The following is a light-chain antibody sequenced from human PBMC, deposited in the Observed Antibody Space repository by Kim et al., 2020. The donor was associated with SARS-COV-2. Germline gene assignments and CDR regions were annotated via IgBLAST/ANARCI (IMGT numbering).Light chain of an antibody. CDR2: LNSDGSH. Sequence: LGASVKLTCTLSSGHSSYAIAWNEQQPEKGPRYLMKLNSDGSHSKGDGIPDRFSGASSGAERYLTISSLQSEDEADYYCQTWGTVVFGGGTQLTVL. J-gene: IGLJ2*01. CDR3: QTWGTVV. CDR1: SGHSSYA. V-gene: IGLV4-69*01.